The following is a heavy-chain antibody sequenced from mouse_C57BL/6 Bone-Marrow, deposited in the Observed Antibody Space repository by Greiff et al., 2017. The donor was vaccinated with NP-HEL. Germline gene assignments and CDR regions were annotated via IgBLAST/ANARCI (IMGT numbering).Heavy chain of an antibody. Sequence: EVKVVESGPGLAKPSQTLSLTCSVTGYSITSDYWNWIRKFPGNKLEYMGYISYSGSTYYNPSLKSRISITRDTSKNQYYLQLNSVTTEDTATYYCARLGYDGYLYFDVWGTGTTVTVSS. CDR1: GYSITSDY. D-gene: IGHD2-3*01. CDR3: ARLGYDGYLYFDV. V-gene: IGHV3-8*01. J-gene: IGHJ1*03. CDR2: ISYSGST.